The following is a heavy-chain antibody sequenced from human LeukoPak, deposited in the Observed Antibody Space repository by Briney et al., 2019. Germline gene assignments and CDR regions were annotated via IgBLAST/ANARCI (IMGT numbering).Heavy chain of an antibody. CDR1: GGSISSYY. V-gene: IGHV4-59*08. CDR3: ARRRAVPGFYYFDY. D-gene: IGHD6-19*01. CDR2: IYYSGST. Sequence: EALSLTCTVSGGSISSYYWTWLRQPPGKGLEWIGFIYYSGSTNYNPSLKSRVTISVDTSKNQFSLKLSSLTAADTAVYYCARRRAVPGFYYFDYWGQGTLVTVSS. J-gene: IGHJ4*02.